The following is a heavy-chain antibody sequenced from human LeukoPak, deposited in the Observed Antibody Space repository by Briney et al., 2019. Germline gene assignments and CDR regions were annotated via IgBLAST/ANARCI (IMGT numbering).Heavy chain of an antibody. Sequence: GGSLRLSCSASGFTFSVYAIHWVRQAPGKGLEYVSTIISNGGSTYYADSVEGRFTISRDNSKNTVSLQMSSLRAEDTALYYCVKDGLAFCGGDCYSYFDYWGQGTLVTVSS. CDR2: IISNGGST. CDR3: VKDGLAFCGGDCYSYFDY. D-gene: IGHD2-21*02. J-gene: IGHJ4*02. CDR1: GFTFSVYA. V-gene: IGHV3-64D*06.